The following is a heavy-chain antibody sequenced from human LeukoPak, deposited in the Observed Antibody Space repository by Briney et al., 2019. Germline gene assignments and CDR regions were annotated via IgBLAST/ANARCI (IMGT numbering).Heavy chain of an antibody. Sequence: SGTLSLTCTVSGGSISETYWWSWARQPPGKGLEWIGQIHRSGSTNYNPSLKNRLIISLDRSKNQFSLSLNSVTAADTALYFCARETDYSHPNYFDPWGQGILVTVSS. CDR1: GGSISETYW. V-gene: IGHV4-4*02. D-gene: IGHD4-11*01. CDR2: IHRSGST. CDR3: ARETDYSHPNYFDP. J-gene: IGHJ5*02.